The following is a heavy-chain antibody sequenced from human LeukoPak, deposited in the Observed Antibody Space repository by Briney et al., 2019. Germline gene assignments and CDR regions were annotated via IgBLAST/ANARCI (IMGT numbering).Heavy chain of an antibody. J-gene: IGHJ4*02. CDR1: GGSISSGSYY. D-gene: IGHD3-3*01. V-gene: IGHV4-61*02. CDR3: ARTQYDFWSGTYYFDY. CDR2: IYTSGST. Sequence: SQTLSLTCTVSGGSISSGSYYWRWIRQPAGKGLKWIGRIYTSGSTNYNPSLKSRVTISVDTSKNQFSLKLSSVTAADPAVYYCARTQYDFWSGTYYFDYWGQGTLVTVSS.